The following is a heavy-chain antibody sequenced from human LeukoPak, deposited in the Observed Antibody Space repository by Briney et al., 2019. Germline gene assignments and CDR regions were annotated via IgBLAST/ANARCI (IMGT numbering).Heavy chain of an antibody. CDR2: IYYSGST. J-gene: IGHJ4*02. CDR1: GGSISSYY. Sequence: SETLSLTCTVSGGSISSYYWSWIRQPPGKGLEWIGYIYYSGSTNYNPSLKSRVTISVDTSKNQFSLKLSSVTAADTAVYYCAGRDGEPYSNYGEPINYWGQGTLVTVSS. D-gene: IGHD4-11*01. V-gene: IGHV4-59*01. CDR3: AGRDGEPYSNYGEPINY.